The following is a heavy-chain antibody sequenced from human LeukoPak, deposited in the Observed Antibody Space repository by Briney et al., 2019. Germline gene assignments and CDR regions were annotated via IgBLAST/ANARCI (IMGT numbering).Heavy chain of an antibody. J-gene: IGHJ4*02. V-gene: IGHV3-21*01. Sequence: SVKGRFTISRDNAKNSLNLHMNSLRSEDTAAYYCARVAGQIGAAGVFDYWGQGTLVTVSS. CDR3: ARVAGQIGAAGVFDY. D-gene: IGHD6-13*01.